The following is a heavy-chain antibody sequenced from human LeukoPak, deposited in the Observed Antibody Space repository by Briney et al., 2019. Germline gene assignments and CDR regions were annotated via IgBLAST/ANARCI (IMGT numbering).Heavy chain of an antibody. J-gene: IGHJ3*02. CDR3: TTHSTRVTIFGVVIMDAFDI. CDR1: GFTFNNAW. Sequence: PGGSLRLSCAASGFTFNNAWMSWVRQAPGKGLEWVGRIKSSTDGGTADYAAPVTGRFTISRDDSKNTLNLQMNSLKTEDTAVYYCTTHSTRVTIFGVVIMDAFDIWGQGTMVTVSS. V-gene: IGHV3-15*01. CDR2: IKSSTDGGTA. D-gene: IGHD3-3*01.